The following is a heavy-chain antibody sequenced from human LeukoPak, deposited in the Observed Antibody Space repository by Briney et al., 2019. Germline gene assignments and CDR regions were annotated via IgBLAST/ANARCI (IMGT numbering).Heavy chain of an antibody. V-gene: IGHV3-23*01. CDR3: AGSSSWYGDFDY. CDR1: GFTFSSYA. Sequence: GGSLRLSCAASGFTFSSYAMSWVRQAPGKGLEWVSAISGSGGSTYYADSVKGRFTISRDNSKNTLYLQMNSLRAEDTAVYYCAGSSSWYGDFDYWGQGTLVTVSS. D-gene: IGHD6-13*01. CDR2: ISGSGGST. J-gene: IGHJ4*02.